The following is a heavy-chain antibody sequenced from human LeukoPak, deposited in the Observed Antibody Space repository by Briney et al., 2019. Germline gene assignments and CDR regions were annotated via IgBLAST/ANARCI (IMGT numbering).Heavy chain of an antibody. V-gene: IGHV4-34*01. J-gene: IGHJ5*02. Sequence: SETLSLTCAVYGGSFSGYYWSWIRQPPGKGLEWIGEINHSGSTNYNPSLKSRVTISVDTSKNQFSLKLSSVTAADTAVYYCARSLRSIAVAGTGSNWFDPWGQGTLVTVSS. CDR1: GGSFSGYY. CDR2: INHSGST. CDR3: ARSLRSIAVAGTGSNWFDP. D-gene: IGHD6-19*01.